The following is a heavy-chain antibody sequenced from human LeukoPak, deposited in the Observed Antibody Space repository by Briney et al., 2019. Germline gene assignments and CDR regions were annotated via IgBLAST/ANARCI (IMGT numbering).Heavy chain of an antibody. Sequence: GGSLRLSCAASGFTFSSYWMHWVRQAPGEGLVWVSRINSDGSSTSYADSVKGRFTISRDNAKNTLYLQMNSLRAEDTAVYYCARAAGYYDSSGYYDYWGQGTLVTVSS. J-gene: IGHJ4*02. D-gene: IGHD3-22*01. V-gene: IGHV3-74*01. CDR2: INSDGSST. CDR3: ARAAGYYDSSGYYDY. CDR1: GFTFSSYW.